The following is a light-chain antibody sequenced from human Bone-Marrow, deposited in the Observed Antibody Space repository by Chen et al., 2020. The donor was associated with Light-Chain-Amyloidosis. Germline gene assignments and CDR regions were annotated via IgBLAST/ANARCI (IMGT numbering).Light chain of an antibody. CDR2: LGS. Sequence: DIVMTQSPLSLPVTPGEPASISCRSSHSLLHPTGYNYLDWFLQKPGQSPQLLIYLGSNRASGVPDRFSGSGSGTDFTLKISRVEAEDVGVYYCMQALQSPITLGQGTRLDIK. J-gene: IGKJ5*01. CDR1: HSLLHPTGYNY. V-gene: IGKV2-28*01. CDR3: MQALQSPIT.